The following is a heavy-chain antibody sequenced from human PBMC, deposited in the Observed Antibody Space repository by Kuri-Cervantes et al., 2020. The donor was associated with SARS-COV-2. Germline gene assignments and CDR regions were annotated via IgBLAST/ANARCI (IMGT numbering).Heavy chain of an antibody. CDR1: GFTFRIYG. D-gene: IGHD3-3*01. J-gene: IGHJ4*02. CDR3: ARDIVTVDSDFWSCYYGPSYFDY. V-gene: IGHV3-74*01. Sequence: GGPRRLSGAASGFTFRIYGMHWVRQAPGKGLVWVSRINSDGIGTSYADSVKGRFAISRDNAKNTLYLQMNSLRAADTAVYYCARDIVTVDSDFWSCYYGPSYFDYWGQGTLVTVSS. CDR2: INSDGIGT.